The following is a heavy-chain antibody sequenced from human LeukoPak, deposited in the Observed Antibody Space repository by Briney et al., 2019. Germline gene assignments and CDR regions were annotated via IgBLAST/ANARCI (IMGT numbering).Heavy chain of an antibody. J-gene: IGHJ4*02. CDR3: ARDEGDSSGYYPGRY. D-gene: IGHD3-22*01. CDR2: INAGNGNT. V-gene: IGHV1-3*01. CDR1: GYTFTSYA. Sequence: GASVKVSCKASGYTFTSYAMHWVRQAPGQRLEWMGWINAGNGNTKYSQKFQGRVTITRDTSASTAYMELSSLRSEDTAVYYCARDEGDSSGYYPGRYWGQGTLVTVSS.